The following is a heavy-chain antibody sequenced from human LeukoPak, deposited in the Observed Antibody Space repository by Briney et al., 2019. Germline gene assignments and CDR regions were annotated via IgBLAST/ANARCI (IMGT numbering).Heavy chain of an antibody. CDR2: IKQDGSEK. CDR3: AKDSSYCSSTSCYFTKDWYFDL. CDR1: GFTFSSYW. Sequence: GGSLRLSCAASGFTFSSYWMSWVRQAPGKGLEWVANIKQDGSEKYYVDSVKGRFTISRDNAKNSLYLQMNSLRAEDTAVYYCAKDSSYCSSTSCYFTKDWYFDLWGRGTLVTVSS. J-gene: IGHJ2*01. V-gene: IGHV3-7*01. D-gene: IGHD2-2*01.